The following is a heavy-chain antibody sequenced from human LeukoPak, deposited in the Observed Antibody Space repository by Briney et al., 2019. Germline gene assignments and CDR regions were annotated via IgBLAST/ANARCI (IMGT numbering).Heavy chain of an antibody. J-gene: IGHJ6*02. CDR3: ARGREIVVVVDARYDDYYYSYGMDV. CDR2: INHSGST. V-gene: IGHV4-34*01. Sequence: PSETLSLTCAVYGGSFSAYYWTWIRQPPGKGLEWIGEINHSGSTNYNPSLKSRVTISVDTSKNQFSLKLSSVTAADTAVYYCARGREIVVVVDARYDDYYYSYGMDVWGQGTTVTVSS. D-gene: IGHD2-15*01. CDR1: GGSFSAYY.